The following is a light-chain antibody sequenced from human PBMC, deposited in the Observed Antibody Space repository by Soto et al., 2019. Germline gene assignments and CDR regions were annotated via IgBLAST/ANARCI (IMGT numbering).Light chain of an antibody. V-gene: IGLV2-8*01. J-gene: IGLJ2*01. CDR3: STFGGSKV. Sequence: QSALTQPHSASGSPGQSVTISCSGTSSDVGANNYVSWYQQHPGKAPKLMMYEVTKRPSGVPDRFSGSKSGNTASLTVSGLQADDEADYYCSTFGGSKVFGGGTKLTVL. CDR1: SSDVGANNY. CDR2: EVT.